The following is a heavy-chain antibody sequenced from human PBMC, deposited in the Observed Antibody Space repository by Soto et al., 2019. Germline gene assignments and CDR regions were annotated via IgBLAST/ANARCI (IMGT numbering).Heavy chain of an antibody. Sequence: GESLKISCKGSGYSFTSYWIGWVRQMPGKGLEWMGIIYPGDSDTRYSPSFQGQVTISADKSISTAYLQWSSLKASDTAMYYCARHDDCGSGSPGFYYYGMDVWGQGTTVTVSS. D-gene: IGHD3-10*01. J-gene: IGHJ6*02. V-gene: IGHV5-51*01. CDR1: GYSFTSYW. CDR2: IYPGDSDT. CDR3: ARHDDCGSGSPGFYYYGMDV.